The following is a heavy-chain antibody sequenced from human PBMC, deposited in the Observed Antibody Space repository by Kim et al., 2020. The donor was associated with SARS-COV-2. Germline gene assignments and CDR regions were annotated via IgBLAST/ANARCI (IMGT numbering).Heavy chain of an antibody. CDR3: ASLLLWFGSDPRGYYYYGMDV. D-gene: IGHD3-10*01. CDR2: ISSSSSYI. V-gene: IGHV3-21*01. CDR1: GFTFSSYS. J-gene: IGHJ6*02. Sequence: GGSLRLSCAASGFTFSSYSMNWVRQAPGKGLEWVSSISSSSSYIYYADSVKGRFTISRDNAKNSLYLQMNSLRAEDTAVYYCASLLLWFGSDPRGYYYYGMDVWGQGTTVTVSS.